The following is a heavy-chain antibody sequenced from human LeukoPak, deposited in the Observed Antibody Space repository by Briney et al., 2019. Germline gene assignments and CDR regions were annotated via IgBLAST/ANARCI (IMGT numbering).Heavy chain of an antibody. J-gene: IGHJ6*03. CDR2: IKQDGSEK. V-gene: IGHV3-7*01. D-gene: IGHD2-2*01. CDR1: GFTFSSYW. Sequence: PGGSLRLPCAASGFTFSSYWMSWVRQAPGKGLEWVANIKQDGSEKYYVDSVKGRFTISRDNAKNSLYLQMNSLRAEDTAVYYCARGVPAAMNYYMDVWGKGTTVTVSS. CDR3: ARGVPAAMNYYMDV.